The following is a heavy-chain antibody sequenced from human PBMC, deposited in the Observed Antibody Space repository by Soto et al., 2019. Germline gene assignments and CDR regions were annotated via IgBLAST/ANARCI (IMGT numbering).Heavy chain of an antibody. Sequence: ASVKVSCKDSGYTFTSYGFNWVRQAPGQGLEWMGWISAYNGNTNYTQKLQGRVTMTTDTSTSTAYMELSSLRSEDTAVYYCARDRDWFDPWGQGTLVTVSS. CDR2: ISAYNGNT. CDR1: GYTFTSYG. CDR3: ARDRDWFDP. V-gene: IGHV1-18*01. J-gene: IGHJ5*02.